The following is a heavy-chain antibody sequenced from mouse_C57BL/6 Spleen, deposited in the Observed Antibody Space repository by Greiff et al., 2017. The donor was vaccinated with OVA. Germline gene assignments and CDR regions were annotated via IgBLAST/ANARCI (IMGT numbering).Heavy chain of an antibody. V-gene: IGHV7-1*01. D-gene: IGHD3-3*01. J-gene: IGHJ4*01. CDR2: SRNKANDYTT. Sequence: EVKVVESGGGLVQSGRSLRLSCTTSGFTFSDFYMEWVRQAPGKGLEWIAASRNKANDYTTEYRASVKGRFIVSRDTSQIILYLQMNSLRAEDTAIYYCVRDGGPYPMDYWGQGTSVTVSS. CDR3: VRDGGPYPMDY. CDR1: GFTFSDFY.